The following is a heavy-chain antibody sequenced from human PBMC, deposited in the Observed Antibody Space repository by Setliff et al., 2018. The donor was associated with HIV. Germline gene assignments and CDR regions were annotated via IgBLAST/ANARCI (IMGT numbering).Heavy chain of an antibody. CDR1: GYPFTSND. J-gene: IGHJ6*03. CDR3: ARGAWYSSGWYSSRYMDV. D-gene: IGHD6-19*01. CDR2: MNPNSGNT. Sequence: ASVKVSCKASGYPFTSNDINWVRQATGQGLEWMGWMNPNSGNTGYAQKFQGRVTMTRDTSISTAYMELSSLRSDDTAVYYCARGAWYSSGWYSSRYMDVWGKGTTVTVSS. V-gene: IGHV1-8*01.